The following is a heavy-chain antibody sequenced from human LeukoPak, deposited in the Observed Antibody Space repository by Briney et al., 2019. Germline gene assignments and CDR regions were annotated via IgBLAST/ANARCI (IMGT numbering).Heavy chain of an antibody. V-gene: IGHV3-48*01. Sequence: GGSLRLSCAASGFSFSRYTMSWVRQAPGKGLEWISYISSSSTTIKYADSVKGRFINSRDNAKNSVYLQMNSLRAEDTAVYYCALIAVDWQQPFDYWGQGTLVTVSS. J-gene: IGHJ4*02. CDR2: ISSSSTTI. D-gene: IGHD6-13*01. CDR3: ALIAVDWQQPFDY. CDR1: GFSFSRYT.